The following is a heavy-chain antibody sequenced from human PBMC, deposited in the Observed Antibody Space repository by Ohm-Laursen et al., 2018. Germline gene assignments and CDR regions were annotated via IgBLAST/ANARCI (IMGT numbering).Heavy chain of an antibody. CDR1: GDSINSHH. Sequence: SVTLSLTCTVSGDSINSHHWSFIRQPPGKGLEWIAFVYYSGSTYYNPSLKSRVSMSVDTSNNQFSLQLRYVTAADTAVYYCASSGSPSRAWYSFDSWGQGTLVTVSS. V-gene: IGHV4-59*11. D-gene: IGHD6-13*01. CDR3: ASSGSPSRAWYSFDS. J-gene: IGHJ4*02. CDR2: VYYSGST.